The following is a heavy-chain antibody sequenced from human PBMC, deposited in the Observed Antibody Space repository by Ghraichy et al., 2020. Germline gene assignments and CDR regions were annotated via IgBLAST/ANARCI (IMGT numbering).Heavy chain of an antibody. CDR1: GFSLSTSAMC. CDR2: IDWEDDK. V-gene: IGHV2-70*11. CDR3: AREVWFGQLSDGDEDNFDYYMDF. D-gene: IGHD3-10*01. Sequence: SGPTLVKPTQTLTLTCAFSGFSLSTSAMCVTWVRQAPGKALEWLARIDWEDDKYYATSLETRLTISKDPSKNQVVLTMTNVGPVDTATYYCAREVWFGQLSDGDEDNFDYYMDFWGKGTTVTVSS. J-gene: IGHJ6*03.